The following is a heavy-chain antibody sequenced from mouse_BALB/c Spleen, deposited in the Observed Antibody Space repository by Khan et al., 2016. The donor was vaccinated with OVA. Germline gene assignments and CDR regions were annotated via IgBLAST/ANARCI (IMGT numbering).Heavy chain of an antibody. D-gene: IGHD1-1*01. CDR3: ARSVTITTVVATDFDY. V-gene: IGHV3-2*02. CDR1: GYSITSDYA. J-gene: IGHJ2*01. CDR2: ISYSGST. Sequence: EVKLEESGPGLVKPSQSLSLTCTVTGYSITSDYAWNWIRQFPGNKLEWMGYISYSGSTSYNPSLKSRISITRDTSKNLFFLQLNSVTTEDTATYYCARSVTITTVVATDFDYWGQGTTLTVSS.